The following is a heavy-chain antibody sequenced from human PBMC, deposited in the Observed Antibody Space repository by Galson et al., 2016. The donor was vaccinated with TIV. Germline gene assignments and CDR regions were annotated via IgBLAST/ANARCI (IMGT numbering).Heavy chain of an antibody. V-gene: IGHV1-69*13. Sequence: SVKVSCKASGGTFSGYAFSWVRQAPGQGLEWMGRIIGMFGTTNYAQKFQGRVTITADESTSTAYMELSSLTSEDTALYYCARAPGYYDSSAYYPAWGQGTLVTVSS. CDR3: ARAPGYYDSSAYYPA. J-gene: IGHJ4*02. CDR2: IIGMFGTT. D-gene: IGHD3-22*01. CDR1: GGTFSGYA.